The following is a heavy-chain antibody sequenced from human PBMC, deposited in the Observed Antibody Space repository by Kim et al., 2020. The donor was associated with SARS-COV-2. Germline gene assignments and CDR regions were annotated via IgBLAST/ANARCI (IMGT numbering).Heavy chain of an antibody. D-gene: IGHD2-2*01. V-gene: IGHV4-61*01. CDR3: AREGYSSSVNGYFQH. CDR1: GDSISSVHYY. CDR2: IYYTYTGNT. J-gene: IGHJ1*01. Sequence: SETLSLTCTVSGDSISSVHYYWSWIRQPPGKGLEWVGYIYYTYTGNTNYNPSLESRVTLSVDRSKNQFSLRLNSVTAADTAVYYCAREGYSSSVNGYFQHWGQGTLVTVSS.